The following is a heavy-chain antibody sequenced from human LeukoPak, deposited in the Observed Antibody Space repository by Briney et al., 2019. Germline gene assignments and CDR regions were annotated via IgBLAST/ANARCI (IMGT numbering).Heavy chain of an antibody. CDR2: LYHSGGT. D-gene: IGHD5-24*01. V-gene: IGHV4-30-2*01. J-gene: IGHJ4*02. CDR1: GGSISSGGYS. CDR3: ARGFDGYNFDY. Sequence: SATLSLTCAVSGGSISSGGYSWSWMRQPPGKGLGWIGYLYHSGGTYYTPSLKSRVTISVDRSKNQFSLKLSSVTAADTAVYYCARGFDGYNFDYWGQGTLVTVSS.